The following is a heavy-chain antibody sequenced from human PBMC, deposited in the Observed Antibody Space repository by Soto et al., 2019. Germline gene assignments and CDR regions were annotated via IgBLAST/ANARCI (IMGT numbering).Heavy chain of an antibody. CDR2: INPSGGST. CDR1: GYTFTSYY. V-gene: IGHV1-46*01. J-gene: IGHJ5*02. D-gene: IGHD5-18*01. CDR3: ARNTAMGTFDP. Sequence: GASVKVSCKASGYTFTSYYMHGVRQAPGQGLEWMGIINPSGGSTSYAQKFQGRVTMTRDTSTSTVYMELSSLRSEDTAVYYCARNTAMGTFDPLGQGTLVTVSS.